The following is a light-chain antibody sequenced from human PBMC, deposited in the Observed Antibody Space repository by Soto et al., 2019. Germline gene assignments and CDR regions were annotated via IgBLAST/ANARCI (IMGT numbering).Light chain of an antibody. J-gene: IGKJ1*01. CDR3: QQYNSWPRT. V-gene: IGKV3-20*01. CDR2: GAS. Sequence: EIVLTQSPGTLSLSPGERSTLWCMASQSVSSISLAWYQQKPGQAPRLLISGASSRAADIPDRFSGSGSGTDFTLTINSLQTEDFGLYYCQQYNSWPRTFGQGTKVDIK. CDR1: QSVSSIS.